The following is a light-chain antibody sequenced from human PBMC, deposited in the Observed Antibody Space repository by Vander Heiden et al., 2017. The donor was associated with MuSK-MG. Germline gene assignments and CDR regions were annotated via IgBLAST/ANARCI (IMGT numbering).Light chain of an antibody. J-gene: IGKJ1*01. CDR3: QQEDSPPQT. Sequence: IRMTQSPSSFSASTGDRVTITCRASQSISSYLAWYQQKPGKAPKLLIFAASTLQGGVPSRFSGSGSGTNFTLTISCLQSEDFATYYCQQEDSPPQTFGQRTKVEIK. CDR2: AAS. CDR1: QSISSY. V-gene: IGKV1-8*01.